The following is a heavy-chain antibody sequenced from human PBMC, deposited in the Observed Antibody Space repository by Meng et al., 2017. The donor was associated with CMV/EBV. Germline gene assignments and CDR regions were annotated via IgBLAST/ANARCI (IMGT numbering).Heavy chain of an antibody. D-gene: IGHD1-26*01. CDR3: ARGVGGWFDP. CDR1: VGASAGDY. V-gene: IGHV4-34*02. CDR2: INHSGHT. Sequence: LQQWGAGLLQASGLLSPTCAGYVGASAGDYGSWIRQPPGKGLEWIGEINHSGHTNYHPSLTSRVTISVDTSKNQFSLKLSSVPAADTALYYCARGVGGWFDPWGQGTLVTVSS. J-gene: IGHJ5*02.